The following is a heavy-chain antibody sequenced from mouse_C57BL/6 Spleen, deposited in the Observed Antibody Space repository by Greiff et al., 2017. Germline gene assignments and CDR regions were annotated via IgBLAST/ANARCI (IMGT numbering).Heavy chain of an antibody. CDR3: TPLYYYGSSPYDFDY. CDR2: IDPETGGT. CDR1: GYTFTDYE. V-gene: IGHV1-15*01. J-gene: IGHJ2*01. D-gene: IGHD1-1*01. Sequence: QVQLQQSGAELVRPGASVTLSCKASGYTFTDYEMHWVKQTPVHGLEWIGAIDPETGGTAYNQKFKGKAILTADKSSSTAYMELRSLTSEDSAVYYCTPLYYYGSSPYDFDYWGQGTTLTVSS.